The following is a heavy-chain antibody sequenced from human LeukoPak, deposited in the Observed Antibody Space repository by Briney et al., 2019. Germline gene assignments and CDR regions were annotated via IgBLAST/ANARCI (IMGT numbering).Heavy chain of an antibody. CDR1: GFTFSSYA. V-gene: IGHV3-30-3*01. J-gene: IGHJ4*02. CDR2: ISYDGSNK. Sequence: GGSLRLSCAASGFTFSSYAMHWVRQAPGKGLEWVAVISYDGSNKCYADSVKGRFTISRDNSKNTLYLQMNSLRAEDTAVYYCARDQSDWGLFDYWGQGTLVTVSS. D-gene: IGHD7-27*01. CDR3: ARDQSDWGLFDY.